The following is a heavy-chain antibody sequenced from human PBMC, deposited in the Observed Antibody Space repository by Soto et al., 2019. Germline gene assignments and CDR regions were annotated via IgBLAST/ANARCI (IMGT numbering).Heavy chain of an antibody. D-gene: IGHD3-3*01. Sequence: PGGSLRLSCAASGFTFSSYGMHWVRQAPGKGLEWVAVISYDGSNKYYADSVKGRFTISRDNSKNTLYLQMNSLRAEDTAVYYCAKESLSPIFGVVIPPHFDYWGQGTLVTVSS. CDR3: AKESLSPIFGVVIPPHFDY. CDR1: GFTFSSYG. J-gene: IGHJ4*02. CDR2: ISYDGSNK. V-gene: IGHV3-30*18.